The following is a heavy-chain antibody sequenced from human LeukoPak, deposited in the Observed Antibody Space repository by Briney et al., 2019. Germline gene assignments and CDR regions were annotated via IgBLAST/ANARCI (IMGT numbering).Heavy chain of an antibody. Sequence: GGSLRLSCEASGFTFSSYAMSWVRQAPGKGLEGVSGIIDSGDITYYANSVKGRFTISRDNSKNTLYLQMNSLRAENTAVYYCAKLGGQEVYNYYVGVWGKGTTVAVSS. V-gene: IGHV3-23*01. CDR3: AKLGGQEVYNYYVGV. CDR2: IIDSGDIT. D-gene: IGHD3-16*01. CDR1: GFTFSSYA. J-gene: IGHJ6*03.